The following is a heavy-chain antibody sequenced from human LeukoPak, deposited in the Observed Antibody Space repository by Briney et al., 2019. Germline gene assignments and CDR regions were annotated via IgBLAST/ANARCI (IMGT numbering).Heavy chain of an antibody. CDR1: GGTFSSYA. D-gene: IGHD3-10*01. CDR3: GTTTMVRGVNGLYYYYGMDV. V-gene: IGHV1-69*05. J-gene: IGHJ6*02. Sequence: SVKVSCKASGGTFSSYAISWVRQAPGQGLEWMGGIIPIFGTANYAQKLQGRVTMTTDTSTSTAYMELRSLRSDDTAVYYCGTTTMVRGVNGLYYYYGMDVWGQGTTVTVSS. CDR2: IIPIFGTA.